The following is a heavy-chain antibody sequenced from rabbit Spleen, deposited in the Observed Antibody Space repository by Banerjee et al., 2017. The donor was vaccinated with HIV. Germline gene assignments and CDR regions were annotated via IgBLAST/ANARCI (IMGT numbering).Heavy chain of an antibody. J-gene: IGHJ4*01. V-gene: IGHV1S45*01. CDR1: GFSFSNKAV. CDR3: ARTGGSGNGWWWWNL. Sequence: QEQLVESGGGLVKPGASLTLTCKASGFSFSNKAVMCWVRQAPGKGLDWIACIYAGSSASTYYATWAKGRFTISKTSSTTVTLQMTSLTAADTATYFCARTGGSGNGWWWWNLWGPGTLVTVS. CDR2: IYAGSSAST. D-gene: IGHD1-1*01.